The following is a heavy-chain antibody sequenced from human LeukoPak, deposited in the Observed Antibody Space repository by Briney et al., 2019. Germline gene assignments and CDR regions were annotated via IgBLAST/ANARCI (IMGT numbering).Heavy chain of an antibody. V-gene: IGHV3-33*01. J-gene: IGHJ6*02. CDR2: IWYDGSNK. CDR3: ARVIAAAEDYYYYGMDV. CDR1: GFTFSSYG. D-gene: IGHD6-13*01. Sequence: PGRSLRLSCAASGFTFSSYGMHWVRQAPGKGLEWVAVIWYDGSNKYYADSVKGRFTISRDNSKNTLYLQMNSLRAEDTAVYYCARVIAAAEDYYYYGMDVWGQGTTVTVSS.